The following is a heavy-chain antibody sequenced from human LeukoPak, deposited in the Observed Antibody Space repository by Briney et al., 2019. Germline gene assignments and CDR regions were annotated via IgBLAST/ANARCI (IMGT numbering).Heavy chain of an antibody. CDR1: GFTFDDYA. CDR3: AKVAAYSSGWYDS. V-gene: IGHV3-9*01. CDR2: ISWNSGII. J-gene: IGHJ5*01. D-gene: IGHD6-19*01. Sequence: PGRSLRLSCAASGFTFDDYAMHWVRQVPGKGLDWVAGISWNSGIIVYADSVKGRFTISRDSAKNSLYLQMNSLRPEDTALYYCAKVAAYSSGWYDSWGQGTLVTVS.